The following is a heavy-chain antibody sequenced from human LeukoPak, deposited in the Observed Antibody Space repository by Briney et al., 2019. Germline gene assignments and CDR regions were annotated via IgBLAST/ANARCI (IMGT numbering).Heavy chain of an antibody. V-gene: IGHV4-34*01. D-gene: IGHD6-19*01. CDR3: ARGASRYSSGWLRLDP. CDR1: GGSFSGYY. Sequence: PSETLSLTCAVYGGSFSGYYWSWIRQPPGKGLEWIGEINHSGSTNYNPSLKSRVTISVDTSKNQFSLKLSSVTAADTAVYYCARGASRYSSGWLRLDPWGQGTLVTVSS. CDR2: INHSGST. J-gene: IGHJ5*02.